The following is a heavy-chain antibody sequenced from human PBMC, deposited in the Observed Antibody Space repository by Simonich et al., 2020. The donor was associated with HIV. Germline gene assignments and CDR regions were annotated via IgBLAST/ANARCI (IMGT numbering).Heavy chain of an antibody. Sequence: QVQLVESGGGVVQPGRSLRLSCAASGFTFSSYAMHGVRQAPGKGLEWVAVISYDGRNKYYADSVKGRFTISRDNSKNTLYLQMNSLRAEDTAGYYCASGGSISSVWADDYWGQGTLVTVSS. D-gene: IGHD3-16*01. J-gene: IGHJ4*02. CDR1: GFTFSSYA. CDR2: ISYDGRNK. CDR3: ASGGSISSVWADDY. V-gene: IGHV3-30*07.